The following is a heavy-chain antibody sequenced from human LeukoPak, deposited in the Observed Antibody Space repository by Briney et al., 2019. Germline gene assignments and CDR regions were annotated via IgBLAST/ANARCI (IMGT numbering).Heavy chain of an antibody. J-gene: IGHJ4*02. D-gene: IGHD6-19*01. CDR1: GFTFGDYA. V-gene: IGHV3-49*04. Sequence: PGGSLRLSCTASGFTFGDYAMSWVRQAPGKGLEWVGFIRGKAYGGTTEYAASVKGRFTISRGDSKSIAYLQMNSLKTEDTAVYYCTSGIAVAGYFDYWGQGTLVTVSS. CDR2: IRGKAYGGTT. CDR3: TSGIAVAGYFDY.